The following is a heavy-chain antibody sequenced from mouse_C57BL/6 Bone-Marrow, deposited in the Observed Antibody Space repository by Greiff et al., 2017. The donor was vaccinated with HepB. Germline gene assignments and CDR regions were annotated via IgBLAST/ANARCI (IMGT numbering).Heavy chain of an antibody. J-gene: IGHJ3*01. Sequence: VQLQQPGAELVMPGASVKLSCKASGYTFTSYWMHWVKQRPGQGLEWIGEIDPSDSYTNYNQKFKGKSTLTVDKSSSTAYLQLSSLTSEDSAVDYFAIYYYGSSPWFAYWGQGTLVTVSA. CDR3: AIYYYGSSPWFAY. D-gene: IGHD1-1*01. CDR1: GYTFTSYW. CDR2: IDPSDSYT. V-gene: IGHV1-69*01.